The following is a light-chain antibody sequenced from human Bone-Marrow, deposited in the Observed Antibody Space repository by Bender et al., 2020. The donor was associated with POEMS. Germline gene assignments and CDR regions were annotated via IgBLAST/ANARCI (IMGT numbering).Light chain of an antibody. CDR2: SSH. CDR1: SSNIGAHA. J-gene: IGLJ3*02. CDR3: QSYESSLSVTWV. Sequence: QSVLTQPPSASGTPGQRVTISCSGGSSNIGAHAVNWYQHLPGTAPKLLIYSSHRRPSEVPDRFSGSRSGTSASLAISGLQSEDEADYYCQSYESSLSVTWVFGGGTKVTVL. V-gene: IGLV1-44*01.